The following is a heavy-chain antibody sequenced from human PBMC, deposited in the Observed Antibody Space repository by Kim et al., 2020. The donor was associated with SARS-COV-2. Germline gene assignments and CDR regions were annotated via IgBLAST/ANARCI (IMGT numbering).Heavy chain of an antibody. Sequence: GNTKYSEMFQGRVTITRDTSASTAYMELSSLRFEDSAVYYCARDQGVGDYWGQGALVTVSS. J-gene: IGHJ4*02. V-gene: IGHV1-3*01. CDR3: ARDQGVGDY. CDR2: GNT. D-gene: IGHD1-26*01.